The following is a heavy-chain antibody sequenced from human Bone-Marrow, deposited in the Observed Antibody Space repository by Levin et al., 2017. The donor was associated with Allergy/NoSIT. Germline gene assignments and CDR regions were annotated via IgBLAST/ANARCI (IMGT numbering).Heavy chain of an antibody. Sequence: ETLSLTCAASGFTFSSYWMSWVRQAPGKGLEWVANIKQDGSEKYFVDSVKGRFTISRDNAKNSLYLQVNSLRAEDTAVYYCARDGSTWYDYYGLDVWGLGTTVTVSS. CDR1: GFTFSSYW. CDR3: ARDGSTWYDYYGLDV. V-gene: IGHV3-7*01. J-gene: IGHJ6*02. CDR2: IKQDGSEK. D-gene: IGHD6-13*01.